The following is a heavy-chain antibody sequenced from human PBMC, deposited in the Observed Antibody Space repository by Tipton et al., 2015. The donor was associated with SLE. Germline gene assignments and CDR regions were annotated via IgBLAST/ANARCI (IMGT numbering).Heavy chain of an antibody. J-gene: IGHJ4*02. CDR1: GFTFSSYW. D-gene: IGHD4-11*01. V-gene: IGHV3-7*01. CDR3: ARDWDSNGYYFDY. CDR2: IKQDGSEK. Sequence: GSLRLSCAASGFTFSSYWMSWVRQAPGKGLEWVANIKQDGSEKYYVDSVKGRFTISRDNAKNSLYLQMNSLRAEDTAVYYCARDWDSNGYYFDYWGQGTLVTVSS.